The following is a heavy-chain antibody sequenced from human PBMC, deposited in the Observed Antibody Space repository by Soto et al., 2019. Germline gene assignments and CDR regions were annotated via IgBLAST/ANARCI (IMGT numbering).Heavy chain of an antibody. V-gene: IGHV4-38-2*01. J-gene: IGHJ4*02. CDR1: GYSISSGYY. CDR3: ARVGGYSGDY. Sequence: KPSETLSLTCAVSGYSISSGYYWGWIRQPPGKGLEWIGSIYHSGSTYYNPSLKSRVTISVDTSKNQFSLKLSSVTAADTAVYYCARVGGYSGDYWGQGTLVTVSS. CDR2: IYHSGST. D-gene: IGHD3-22*01.